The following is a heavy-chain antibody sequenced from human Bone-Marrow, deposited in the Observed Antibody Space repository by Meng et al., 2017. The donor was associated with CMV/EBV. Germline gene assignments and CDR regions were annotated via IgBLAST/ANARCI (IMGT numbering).Heavy chain of an antibody. J-gene: IGHJ4*02. D-gene: IGHD3-10*01. CDR3: ARSMVRGVNY. CDR1: GYTCTRYD. V-gene: IGHV1-8*01. CDR2: MNPNSGNT. Sequence: SCKASGYTCTRYDINWVRQATGQGLEWMGWMNPNSGNTGYAQKFQGRVTMTRNTSISTAYMELSSLRSEDTAVYYCARSMVRGVNYWGQGTLVTVSS.